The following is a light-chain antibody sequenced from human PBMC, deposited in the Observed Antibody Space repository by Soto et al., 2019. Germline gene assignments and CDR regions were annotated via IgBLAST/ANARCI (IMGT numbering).Light chain of an antibody. CDR1: QSVSSSY. CDR2: GAS. CDR3: QQYGSSLFT. J-gene: IGKJ5*01. V-gene: IGKV3-20*01. Sequence: EIVLTPSPCTLSLSPGARATLSCRASQSVSSSYLAWYQQKPGQAPRLLIYGASSRATGIPDRFSGSGSGTDFTLTISRLEPEDFAVYYCQQYGSSLFTFGQGTRLEIK.